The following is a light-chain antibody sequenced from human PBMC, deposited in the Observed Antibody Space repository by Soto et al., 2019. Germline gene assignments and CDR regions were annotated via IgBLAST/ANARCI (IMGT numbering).Light chain of an antibody. CDR1: RSVSSY. CDR3: QQRSKWPFT. Sequence: EVVLTQSPATLSLSPGERATLSCRASRSVSSYLAWYQQKPGQAPRLLIYDASNKATGIPARFSGSGSGTDFTLTISSLEPGDFAVYYCQQRSKWPFTFGPGTKVDIK. J-gene: IGKJ3*01. CDR2: DAS. V-gene: IGKV3-11*01.